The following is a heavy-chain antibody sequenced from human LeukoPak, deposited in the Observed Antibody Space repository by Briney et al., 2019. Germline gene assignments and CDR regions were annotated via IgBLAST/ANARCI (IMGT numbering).Heavy chain of an antibody. J-gene: IGHJ4*02. CDR1: GGSFSGYY. D-gene: IGHD4-17*01. Sequence: MASETLSLTCAVYGGSFSGYYRSWIRQLPGKGLEWIGKINHSGSTNYNPSLKSRVTMSVGASKNQFSLNLSSVTAADTAVYYCAIYGDYTFDYWGQGTLVTVSS. CDR2: INHSGST. V-gene: IGHV4-34*01. CDR3: AIYGDYTFDY.